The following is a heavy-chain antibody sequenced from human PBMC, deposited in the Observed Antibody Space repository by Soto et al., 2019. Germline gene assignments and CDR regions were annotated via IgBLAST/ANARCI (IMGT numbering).Heavy chain of an antibody. Sequence: EVQLVESGGGLVQPGGSLRLSCAASGFTFSSYSMNWVRQAPGKGLEWVSYISSSSSTIYYADSVKGRFTISRDNAKNSLYLQMNSPRDEDTAVYYCARDRDYYGSGLDYWGQGTLVTVSS. CDR2: ISSSSSTI. J-gene: IGHJ4*02. CDR1: GFTFSSYS. CDR3: ARDRDYYGSGLDY. V-gene: IGHV3-48*02. D-gene: IGHD3-10*01.